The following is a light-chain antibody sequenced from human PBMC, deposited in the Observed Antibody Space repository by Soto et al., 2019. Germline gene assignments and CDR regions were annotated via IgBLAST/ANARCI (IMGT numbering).Light chain of an antibody. CDR2: AAS. Sequence: DLQMTQSPSSLSASVGDRVTITCRASQSISSYLNWYQQKPGKAPKFLIYAASSLLSGVPSRFSGSGSGTDFTLTISSLQPEDFATYYCQQTYSTPFTFGPGTKVDIK. CDR3: QQTYSTPFT. J-gene: IGKJ3*01. CDR1: QSISSY. V-gene: IGKV1-39*01.